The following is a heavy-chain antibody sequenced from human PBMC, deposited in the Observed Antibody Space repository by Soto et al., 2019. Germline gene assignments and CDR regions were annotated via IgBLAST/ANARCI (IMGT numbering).Heavy chain of an antibody. CDR3: ARGWGKYFGVNDY. J-gene: IGHJ4*02. CDR2: ISGDNGKR. D-gene: IGHD2-8*01. Sequence: GASVQVSCKASGYTFNTFGISWVRQAPGQGPEWMGCISGDNGKRDYSRKLQGRITLTTDPFTETSNMELRSLTSDDTAVYYCARGWGKYFGVNDYWGQGPLVTVS. V-gene: IGHV1-18*01. CDR1: GYTFNTFG.